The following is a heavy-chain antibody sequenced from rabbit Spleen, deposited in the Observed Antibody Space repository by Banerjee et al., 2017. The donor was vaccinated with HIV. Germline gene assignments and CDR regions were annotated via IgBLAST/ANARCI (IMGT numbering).Heavy chain of an antibody. V-gene: IGHV1S45*01. D-gene: IGHD6-1*01. CDR1: GFTISGYW. CDR3: ARGSNSYGDGLDL. Sequence: QEQLEESGGRLVQPGGSLTLSCKAFGFTISGYWMNWVRQAPGKGLEWIGCIDDGSSGFTYYATWAKGRFTCSKTSSTTVTLQMTSLTVADTATYFCARGSNSYGDGLDLWGPGTLVTVS. J-gene: IGHJ4*01. CDR2: IDDGSSGFT.